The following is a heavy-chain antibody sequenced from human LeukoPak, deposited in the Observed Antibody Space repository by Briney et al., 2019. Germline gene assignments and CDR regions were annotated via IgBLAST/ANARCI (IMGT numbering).Heavy chain of an antibody. CDR1: GGSISSGGYY. CDR3: ARAGRGEQLVPTGY. J-gene: IGHJ4*02. V-gene: IGHV4-30-2*01. Sequence: SETLSLTCAVSGGSISSGGYYWSWIRQPPGKGLEWIGYIYHSGSTYYNPSLKSRVTISVDRSKNQFSLKLSSVTAADTAVYYCARAGRGEQLVPTGYWGQGTLVTVSS. D-gene: IGHD6-6*01. CDR2: IYHSGST.